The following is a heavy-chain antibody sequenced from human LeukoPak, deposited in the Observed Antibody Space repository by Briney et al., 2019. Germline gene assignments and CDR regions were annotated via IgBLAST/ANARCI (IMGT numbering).Heavy chain of an antibody. J-gene: IGHJ1*01. Sequence: PGGSLRLSCAASGSTFSSYGMHWVRQAPGKGLEWVAFIRYDGSNKYYADSVKGRFTISRDNSKNTLYLQMNSLRAEDTAVYYCAKGGRSGWYEYFQHWGQGTLVTVSS. CDR2: IRYDGSNK. D-gene: IGHD6-19*01. CDR1: GSTFSSYG. V-gene: IGHV3-30*02. CDR3: AKGGRSGWYEYFQH.